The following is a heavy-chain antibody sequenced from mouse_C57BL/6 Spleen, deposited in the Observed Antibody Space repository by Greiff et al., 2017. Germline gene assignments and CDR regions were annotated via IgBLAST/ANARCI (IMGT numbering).Heavy chain of an antibody. CDR2: INPNNGGT. J-gene: IGHJ4*01. V-gene: IGHV1-26*01. D-gene: IGHD2-1*01. Sequence: VQLQQSGPELVKPGASVKISCKASGYTFTDYYMNWVKQSHGKSLEWIGDINPNNGGTSYNQKFKGKATLTVDKSSSTAYMELRSLTSEDSAVYYCARGRYGNYKDYAMDYWGQGTSVTVSS. CDR3: ARGRYGNYKDYAMDY. CDR1: GYTFTDYY.